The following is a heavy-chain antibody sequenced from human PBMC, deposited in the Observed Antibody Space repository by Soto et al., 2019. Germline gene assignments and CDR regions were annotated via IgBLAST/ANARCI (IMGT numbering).Heavy chain of an antibody. CDR2: IWYDGSNK. Sequence: QVQLVESGGGVVQPGRSLRLSCAASGFTFSSYGMHWVRQAPGKGLEWVAVIWYDGSNKYYADSVKGRFTISRDNSKNTLYLQMNSLRAEDMAVYYCARDRSMNNWFDPWGQGTLVTVSS. D-gene: IGHD6-6*01. J-gene: IGHJ5*02. V-gene: IGHV3-33*01. CDR3: ARDRSMNNWFDP. CDR1: GFTFSSYG.